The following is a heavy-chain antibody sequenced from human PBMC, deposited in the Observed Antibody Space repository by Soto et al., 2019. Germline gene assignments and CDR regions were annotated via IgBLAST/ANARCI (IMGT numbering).Heavy chain of an antibody. CDR2: IYPSEST. CDR3: ARDQGVTRYFDY. J-gene: IGHJ4*02. CDR1: GYSINRGSY. D-gene: IGHD2-15*01. Sequence: SETLCLTGAASGYSINRGSYWGWFRQPPGKGLERIGTIYPSESTYFNPSLKGRVTISVDTSMNQFSLKPPYVTAADTAVYSCARDQGVTRYFDYWCQGTQVT. V-gene: IGHV4-38-2*02.